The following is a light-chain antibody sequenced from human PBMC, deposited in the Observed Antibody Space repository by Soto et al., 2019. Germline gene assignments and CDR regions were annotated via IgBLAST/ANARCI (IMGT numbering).Light chain of an antibody. Sequence: EIMMTQSPATLSVSPGERATLSCRASQSVSSNLAWYQQKPGQAPRLLIYGASTRATGIPTRFSGSGSGTEFTLTISSLQSEDFAVYYCQQGETFGQGTKVEIK. CDR2: GAS. J-gene: IGKJ1*01. V-gene: IGKV3-15*01. CDR1: QSVSSN. CDR3: QQGET.